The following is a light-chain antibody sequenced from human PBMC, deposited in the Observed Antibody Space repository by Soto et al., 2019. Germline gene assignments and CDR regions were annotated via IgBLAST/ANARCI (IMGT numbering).Light chain of an antibody. J-gene: IGLJ3*02. CDR3: QSYGDNNQV. V-gene: IGLV6-57*02. CDR1: SGSIASNY. Sequence: NFMLTQPHSVSESPGKTVTISCTGSSGSIASNYVQWFQQRPGSAPTTVIYEDNKRPSGVPDRFSGSIDSSSNSASLTISGLKTEDEADYYCQSYGDNNQVFGGGTPLTVL. CDR2: EDN.